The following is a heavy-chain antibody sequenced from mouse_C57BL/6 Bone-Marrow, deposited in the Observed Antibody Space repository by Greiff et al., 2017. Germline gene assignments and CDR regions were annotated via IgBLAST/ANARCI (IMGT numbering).Heavy chain of an antibody. J-gene: IGHJ3*01. CDR1: GYSITSYYA. CDR2: ITYSGST. Sequence: VQLQESGPGLVKPSQSLSLTCTVTGYSITSYYAWNWIRQFPGNKLEWVGYITYSGSTSYHPSLKSRISMTRDTSKNQFFLQLSSVTSEDTATYYCTRGRSYWGQGTLVTVSA. CDR3: TRGRSY. V-gene: IGHV3-2*02.